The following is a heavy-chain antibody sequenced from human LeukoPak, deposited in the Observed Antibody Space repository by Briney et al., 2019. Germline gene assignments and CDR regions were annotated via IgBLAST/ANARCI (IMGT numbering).Heavy chain of an antibody. V-gene: IGHV1-2*02. CDR1: GYTFTENY. CDR3: ARGKSGYSP. D-gene: IGHD3-22*01. Sequence: GASVKVSCKASGYTFTENYIHWVRPAPGQGLAWMGLINPYAGAANYTQNFQGRVTMTRDTSVSTAYMHLSGLRSDDTAVYYCARGKSGYSPWGQGTPVTVSS. J-gene: IGHJ4*02. CDR2: INPYAGAA.